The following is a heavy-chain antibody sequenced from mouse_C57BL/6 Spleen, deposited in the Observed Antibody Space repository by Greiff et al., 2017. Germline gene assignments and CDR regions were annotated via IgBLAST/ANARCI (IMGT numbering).Heavy chain of an antibody. CDR1: GYTFTSYW. CDR2: IDPSDSYT. CDR3: ARSPLDGSSLWYFDV. Sequence: QVQLQQPGAELVKPGASVKLSCKASGYTFTSYWMQWVKQRPGQGLEWIGGIDPSDSYTNYNQKFKGKATLTVDTSSSTAYMQLSSLTSEDSAVYYCARSPLDGSSLWYFDVWGTGTTVTVSS. V-gene: IGHV1-50*01. J-gene: IGHJ1*03. D-gene: IGHD1-1*01.